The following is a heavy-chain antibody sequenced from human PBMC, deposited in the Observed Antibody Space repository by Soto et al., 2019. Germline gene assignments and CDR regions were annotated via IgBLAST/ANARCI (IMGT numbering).Heavy chain of an antibody. V-gene: IGHV3-33*01. CDR3: ARDVVTAVAGSVNWFDP. J-gene: IGHJ5*02. CDR2: IWYDGTKK. Sequence: SLILSCAASGFSLRTYGMQWLRRAPGKGLEWVAFIWYDGTKKFYANSVKGRSTISKDNSNNILYLQMSGLRAEDTAGYYCARDVVTAVAGSVNWFDPWGQGTMVTVSS. D-gene: IGHD6-19*01. CDR1: GFSLRTYG.